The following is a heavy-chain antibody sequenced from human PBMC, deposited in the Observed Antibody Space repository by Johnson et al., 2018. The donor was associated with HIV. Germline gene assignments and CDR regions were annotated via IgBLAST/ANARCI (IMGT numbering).Heavy chain of an antibody. Sequence: VQLVESGGGLVQPGGSLRLSCAASGFTVSSNYMSWVRQAPGKGLEWVSVIYSGGSTYYADSVRGRFTVSRDNSKNTLSLQMNSLTTEDTAIYYCVRGSLTDDSFADWGQGTMVLVSS. J-gene: IGHJ3*01. V-gene: IGHV3-66*02. D-gene: IGHD2-8*01. CDR3: VRGSLTDDSFAD. CDR2: IYSGGST. CDR1: GFTVSSNY.